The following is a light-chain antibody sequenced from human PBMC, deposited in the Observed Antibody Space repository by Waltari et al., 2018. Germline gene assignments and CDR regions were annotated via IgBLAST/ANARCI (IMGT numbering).Light chain of an antibody. V-gene: IGLV1-44*01. CDR2: SNN. J-gene: IGLJ2*01. CDR1: SPNIGSNT. CDR3: AAWDDSLNGVV. Sequence: QSVLTQPHSASGTPGPRVTIPCSGSSPNIGSNTVNWYQQLPGTAPKLLIYSNNQRPSGVPDRFSGSKSGTSASLAISGLQSEDEADYYCAAWDDSLNGVVFGGGTKLTVL.